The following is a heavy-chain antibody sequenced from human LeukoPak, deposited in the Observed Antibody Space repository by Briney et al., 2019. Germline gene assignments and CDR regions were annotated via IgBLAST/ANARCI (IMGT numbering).Heavy chain of an antibody. D-gene: IGHD3-9*01. J-gene: IGHJ6*03. CDR3: AKDTTYDILTGYYGGRYMDV. V-gene: IGHV3-21*01. CDR2: ICSSSSYI. Sequence: GGSLRLSCAASGFTFSSYSMNWVRQAPGKGLEWVSSICSSSSYIYYADSVKGRFTISRDNSKNTLYLQMNSLRAEDTAVYYCAKDTTYDILTGYYGGRYMDVWGKGTTVTISS. CDR1: GFTFSSYS.